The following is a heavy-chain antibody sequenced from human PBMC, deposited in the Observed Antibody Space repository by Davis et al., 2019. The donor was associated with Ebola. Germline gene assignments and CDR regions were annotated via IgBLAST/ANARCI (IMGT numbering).Heavy chain of an antibody. V-gene: IGHV1-69*13. CDR3: AKDRYYDNNPLYYESEC. CDR1: GGTFSSYA. J-gene: IGHJ4*02. Sequence: SVKVSCKASGGTFSSYAISWVRQAPGQGLEWMGGIIPIFGTANYVQRFQGRVTITADESRTTAYMELSSLRSEDTAVYYCAKDRYYDNNPLYYESECWGQGTLVTVSS. D-gene: IGHD3-22*01. CDR2: IIPIFGTA.